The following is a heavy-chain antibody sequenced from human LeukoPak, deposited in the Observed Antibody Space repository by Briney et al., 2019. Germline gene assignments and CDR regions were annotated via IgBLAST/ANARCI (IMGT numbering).Heavy chain of an antibody. D-gene: IGHD3-22*01. CDR1: GFTFSSYW. CDR3: AKDPQWLFSGGAFDI. J-gene: IGHJ3*02. Sequence: PGGSLRLSCAASGFTFSSYWMHWVRQAPGKGLEWVSAISGSGGSTYYADSVKGRFTISRDNSKNTLYLQMNSLRAEDTAVYYCAKDPQWLFSGGAFDIWGQGTMVTVSS. V-gene: IGHV3-23*01. CDR2: ISGSGGST.